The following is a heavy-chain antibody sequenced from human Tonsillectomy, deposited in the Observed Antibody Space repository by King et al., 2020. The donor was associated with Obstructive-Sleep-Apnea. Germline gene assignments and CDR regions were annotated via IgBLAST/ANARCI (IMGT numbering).Heavy chain of an antibody. V-gene: IGHV5-51*01. J-gene: IGHJ4*02. CDR1: GYSFTSYW. D-gene: IGHD2-2*01. CDR3: ARRSGCSSTSCYYFDY. CDR2: IYPGDSDT. Sequence: QLVQSGAEVKKPGESLKISCKGSGYSFTSYWIGWVRQMPGKGLEWMGIIYPGDSDTRYSPSFQGQVNISADKSISTAYLPWSSLKASDTAMYYCARRSGCSSTSCYYFDYWGQGTLVTVSS.